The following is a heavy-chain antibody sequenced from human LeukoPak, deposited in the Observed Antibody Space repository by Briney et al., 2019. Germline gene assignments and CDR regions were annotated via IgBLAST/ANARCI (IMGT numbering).Heavy chain of an antibody. CDR3: ARDGYGSGSYSFDY. CDR1: GCSISSYC. J-gene: IGHJ4*02. CDR2: IYTSGST. V-gene: IGHV4-4*07. Sequence: SETLSLTCTVSGCSISSYCYSWIRQPAGKGLEWIGRIYTSGSTNYNPSLKSRVTMSVDTSKNQFSLKLSSVTAADSAVYYCARDGYGSGSYSFDYWGQGTLVTVSS. D-gene: IGHD3-10*01.